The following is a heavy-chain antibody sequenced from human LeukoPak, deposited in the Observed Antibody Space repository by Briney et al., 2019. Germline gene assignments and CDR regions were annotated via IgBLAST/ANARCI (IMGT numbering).Heavy chain of an antibody. V-gene: IGHV1-69*04. D-gene: IGHD3-10*01. CDR2: IIPIFGIA. Sequence: SVKVSCKASGGTFSSYAISWVRQAPGQGLEWMGRIIPIFGIANYAQKFQGRVTITADKSTSTAYMELSSLRSEDTAVYYCARGITMVRGHMDVWGQGTTVTVSS. CDR3: ARGITMVRGHMDV. J-gene: IGHJ6*02. CDR1: GGTFSSYA.